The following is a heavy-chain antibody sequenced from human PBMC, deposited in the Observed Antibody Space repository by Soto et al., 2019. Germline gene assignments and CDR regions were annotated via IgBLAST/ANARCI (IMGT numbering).Heavy chain of an antibody. CDR2: ISYDGSNK. J-gene: IGHJ6*02. D-gene: IGHD2-8*01. CDR3: AKDEGVGLMVYAIYYYYYGMDV. CDR1: GFTISSYG. Sequence: GGSLRLSCAASGFTISSYGMHWVRQAPGKGLEWVAVISYDGSNKYYADSVKGRFTISRDNSKNTLYLQMNSLRAEDTAVYYCAKDEGVGLMVYAIYYYYYGMDVWGQGTTVTVSS. V-gene: IGHV3-30*18.